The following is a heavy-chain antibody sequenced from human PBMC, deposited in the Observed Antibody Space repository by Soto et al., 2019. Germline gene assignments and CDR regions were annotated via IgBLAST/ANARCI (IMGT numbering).Heavy chain of an antibody. CDR2: IYHSGST. V-gene: IGHV4-30-2*01. CDR3: ARLYGSGSYEYFDY. J-gene: IGHJ4*02. CDR1: GGSISSGGYS. D-gene: IGHD3-10*01. Sequence: PSETLSLTCAVSGGSISSGGYSWSWIRQPPGKGLEWIGYIYHSGSTYYNPSLKSRVTISVDRSKNQFSLKLSSVTAADTAVYYCARLYGSGSYEYFDYWGQGTLVTVSS.